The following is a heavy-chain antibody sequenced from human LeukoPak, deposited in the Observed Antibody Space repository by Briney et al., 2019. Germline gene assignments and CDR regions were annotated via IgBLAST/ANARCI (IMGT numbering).Heavy chain of an antibody. CDR2: IYYSGST. CDR1: GGSISSSSYC. V-gene: IGHV4-39*01. D-gene: IGHD2-2*01. Sequence: SETLSLTCTVSGGSISSSSYCWGWIRQPPGKGLEWIGSIYYSGSTYYNPSLKSRVTISVDTSKNQFSLKLSSVTAADTAVYYCARLHRHCSSTSCSDYWGQGTLVTVSS. J-gene: IGHJ4*02. CDR3: ARLHRHCSSTSCSDY.